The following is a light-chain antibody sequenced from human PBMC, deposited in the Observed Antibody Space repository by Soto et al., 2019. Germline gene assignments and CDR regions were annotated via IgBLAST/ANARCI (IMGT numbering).Light chain of an antibody. V-gene: IGLV2-8*01. CDR1: SSDVGGYNY. J-gene: IGLJ1*01. CDR3: SSYAGSNNPYV. Sequence: QSALTQPPSASGSPGQSVTISCTGTSSDVGGYNYVSWYQQHPGKAPKLMIYDVSKRPSGVPDRLSGSKSGNTASLTVSGLQAEDEADYYCSSYAGSNNPYVFGTWTKVTVL. CDR2: DVS.